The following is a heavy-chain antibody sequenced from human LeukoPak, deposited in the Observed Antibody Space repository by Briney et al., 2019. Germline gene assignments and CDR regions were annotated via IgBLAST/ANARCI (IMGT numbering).Heavy chain of an antibody. CDR3: ARDRGIAAAGYFGL. V-gene: IGHV6-1*01. CDR2: TYYRSKWFN. D-gene: IGHD6-13*01. J-gene: IGHJ2*01. CDR1: GDSVSSSSAA. Sequence: SQTVSLTCAISGDSVSSSSAAWNWIRQSPSRGLEWLGRTYYRSKWFNDYAISVKSRITINPDTSKNQFSLQLNSVTPEDTAVYYCARDRGIAAAGYFGLWGRGTLVTVSS.